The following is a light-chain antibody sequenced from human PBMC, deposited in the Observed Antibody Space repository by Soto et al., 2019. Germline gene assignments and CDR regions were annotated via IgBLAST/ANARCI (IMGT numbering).Light chain of an antibody. CDR1: SSDVGKYDY. V-gene: IGLV2-14*01. CDR3: SSYTTSSTVV. Sequence: QSVLTQPPSASGSPGQSVTISCTGTSSDVGKYDYVSWFQHHPGKAPKLMIYEVSNRPSGVSNRFSGSKSGNTASLTISGLQPEDEADYYCSSYTTSSTVVFGTGTKVTVL. CDR2: EVS. J-gene: IGLJ1*01.